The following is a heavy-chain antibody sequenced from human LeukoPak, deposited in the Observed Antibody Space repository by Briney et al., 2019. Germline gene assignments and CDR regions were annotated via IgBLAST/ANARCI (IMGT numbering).Heavy chain of an antibody. D-gene: IGHD6-13*01. Sequence: SETLSLTCSVSGGSISTHYWSWFRQPPGKGLEWIGYMYYTGSTTYNPSLKSRVTISVDTSKNQFSLKLSSVTAADTAVYFCAGYSTSWYYFDYWGQGTLVTVSS. V-gene: IGHV4-59*11. CDR1: GGSISTHY. CDR3: AGYSTSWYYFDY. CDR2: MYYTGST. J-gene: IGHJ4*02.